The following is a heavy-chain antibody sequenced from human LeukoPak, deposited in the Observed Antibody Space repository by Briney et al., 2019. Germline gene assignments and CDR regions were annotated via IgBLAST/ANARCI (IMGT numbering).Heavy chain of an antibody. CDR2: INKSESS. V-gene: IGHV4-34*01. J-gene: IGHJ6*03. CDR1: GGSLSAYY. D-gene: IGHD4-11*01. Sequence: NPSETLSLTCAVYGGSLSAYYWSWIRQSPGKGLKRIGEINKSESSNYNPSLKSRVTISVDTSKDQVSLQLSSVTAADTAVYYCARGRYSNWERYYYMDVWGKGATVTVSS. CDR3: ARGRYSNWERYYYMDV.